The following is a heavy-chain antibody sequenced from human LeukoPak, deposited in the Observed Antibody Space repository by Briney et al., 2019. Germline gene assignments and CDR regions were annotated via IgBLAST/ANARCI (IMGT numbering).Heavy chain of an antibody. V-gene: IGHV1-18*01. J-gene: IGHJ6*02. CDR3: ATGDEVVGYYYYGMDV. D-gene: IGHD4-17*01. Sequence: ASVKVSCKASGYTFTSYGISWVRQAPGQGLEWMGWISAYNGNTNYAQKLQGRVTITADKSTSTAYMELSSLRSEDTAVYYCATGDEVVGYYYYGMDVWGQGTTVTVSS. CDR2: ISAYNGNT. CDR1: GYTFTSYG.